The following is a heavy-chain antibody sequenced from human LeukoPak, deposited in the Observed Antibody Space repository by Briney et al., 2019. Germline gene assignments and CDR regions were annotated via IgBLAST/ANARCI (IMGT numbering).Heavy chain of an antibody. CDR2: INPKGGDT. V-gene: IGHV1-2*02. CDR1: GYIFTGYY. J-gene: IGHJ5*02. Sequence: ASVKVSCKASGYIFTGYYIHWVRQAPGQGLEWMGWINPKGGDTNYAQSFQGRVTMTRDTSISTVYMEISRLRSDDTAVYYCARSMEPKILLWFGELFWGLDWFDPWGQGTLVTVSS. CDR3: ARSMEPKILLWFGELFWGLDWFDP. D-gene: IGHD3-10*01.